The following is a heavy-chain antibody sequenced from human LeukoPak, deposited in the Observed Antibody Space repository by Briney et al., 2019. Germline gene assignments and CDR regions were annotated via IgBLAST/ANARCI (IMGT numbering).Heavy chain of an antibody. CDR3: AREHCSSTSCYPRFNWFDP. J-gene: IGHJ5*02. CDR1: GGSISSYY. Sequence: PSETLSLTCTVSGGSISSYYWSWIRQPPGKGLEWIGYIYYSGSTNSNPSLKSRVTLSVDTSKNQFSLKLSSVTAADTAVYYCAREHCSSTSCYPRFNWFDPWGQGTLVTVSS. D-gene: IGHD2-2*01. V-gene: IGHV4-59*01. CDR2: IYYSGST.